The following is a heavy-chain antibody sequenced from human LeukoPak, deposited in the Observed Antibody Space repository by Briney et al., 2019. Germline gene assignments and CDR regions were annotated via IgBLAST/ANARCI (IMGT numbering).Heavy chain of an antibody. CDR1: GDSVSNGNYY. CDR3: ARSQNYYGSGDY. V-gene: IGHV4-61*03. CDR2: IYYTGKT. Sequence: SETLSLTCTVSGDSVSNGNYYWSWLRQPPGKALEWIGYIYYTGKTYYNPSLEGRVTMLVDTSRNHFSVKLGSVTAADTAVYYCARSQNYYGSGDYWSQGTLVTVSS. J-gene: IGHJ4*02. D-gene: IGHD3-10*01.